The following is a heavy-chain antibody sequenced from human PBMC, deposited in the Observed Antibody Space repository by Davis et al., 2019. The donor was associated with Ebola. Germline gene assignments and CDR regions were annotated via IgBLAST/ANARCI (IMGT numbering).Heavy chain of an antibody. D-gene: IGHD2-15*01. CDR2: INHSGST. Sequence: MPSETLSLTCAVYGGSFSGYYWSWIRQPPGKGLEWIGEINHSGSTNYNPSLKSRVTISVDTSKNQFSLKLSSVTAADTAVYYCARQVCSGGSCYSAGLNWFDPWGQGTLVTVSS. CDR3: ARQVCSGGSCYSAGLNWFDP. V-gene: IGHV4-34*01. CDR1: GGSFSGYY. J-gene: IGHJ5*02.